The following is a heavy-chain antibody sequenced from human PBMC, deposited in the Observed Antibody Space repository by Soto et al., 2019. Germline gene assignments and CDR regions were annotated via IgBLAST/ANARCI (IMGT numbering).Heavy chain of an antibody. CDR1: GGTFSSYA. J-gene: IGHJ6*02. CDR2: IIPIFGTA. Sequence: SVKVSCKASGGTFSSYAISWVRQAPGQGLEWMGGIIPIFGTASYAQKFQGRVTITADESTSTAYMELSSLRSEDTAVYYCAVWFGELLVYYYHGTDVWGQGTTVTVSS. V-gene: IGHV1-69*13. CDR3: AVWFGELLVYYYHGTDV. D-gene: IGHD3-10*01.